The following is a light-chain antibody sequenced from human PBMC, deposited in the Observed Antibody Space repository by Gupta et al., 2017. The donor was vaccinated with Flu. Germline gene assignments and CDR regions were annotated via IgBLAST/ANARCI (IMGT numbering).Light chain of an antibody. CDR2: YAS. Sequence: EVVLTQSPDFQSLTPKEKVTITCRASQNIGSSLHWYQQKPDQSPKLLIKYASQSVSGVPSRFSGSGSGTDFTLTINSLEGEDAATYYCQQRSCFPCTFGQGTKLEIK. V-gene: IGKV6-21*01. CDR3: QQRSCFPCT. CDR1: QNIGSS. J-gene: IGKJ2*02.